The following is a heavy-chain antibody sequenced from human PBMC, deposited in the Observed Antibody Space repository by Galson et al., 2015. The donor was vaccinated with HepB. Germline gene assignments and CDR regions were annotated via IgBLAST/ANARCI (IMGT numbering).Heavy chain of an antibody. CDR1: GFTFSSYD. D-gene: IGHD4-11*01. V-gene: IGHV3-13*01. CDR2: IGNVGDT. Sequence: SLRLSCAASGFTFSSYDMHWVRQRTGKGLEWVSVIGNVGDTYYADSVKGRFSISRENAKNSLLLQMNSLRVGDTAVYYCARGNATTGGAFDIWGPGTMVTVSS. J-gene: IGHJ3*02. CDR3: ARGNATTGGAFDI.